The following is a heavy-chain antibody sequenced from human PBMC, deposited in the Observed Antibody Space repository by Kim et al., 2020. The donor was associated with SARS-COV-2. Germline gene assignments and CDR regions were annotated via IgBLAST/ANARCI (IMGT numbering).Heavy chain of an antibody. J-gene: IGHJ5*02. D-gene: IGHD6-6*01. V-gene: IGHV1-2*02. CDR2: INPNSGGT. CDR3: ARDVYSSSSNWFDP. Sequence: PSVKVSCKASGYTFTGYYMHWVRQAPGQGLEWMGWINPNSGGTNFAQKFQGRVTMTRDTSISTAYMELSRLRSDDTAVYYCARDVYSSSSNWFDPWGQGTLVTVSS. CDR1: GYTFTGYY.